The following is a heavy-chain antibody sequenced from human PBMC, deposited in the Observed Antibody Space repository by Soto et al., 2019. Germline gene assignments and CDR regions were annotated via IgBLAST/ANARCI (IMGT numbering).Heavy chain of an antibody. J-gene: IGHJ4*02. D-gene: IGHD4-17*01. V-gene: IGHV4-34*01. CDR1: GGSVSGYS. Sequence: QVYLQQWGAGPLNPSETLSHTCAVYGGSVSGYSWTWLRQPPGKGLEWIGEVSDRGGTNYSPSLKSRVTISMDTSKKQFSLRLTSVTAADTALYYCARRVAVTYFFDTWGQGALVPVSS. CDR2: VSDRGGT. CDR3: ARRVAVTYFFDT.